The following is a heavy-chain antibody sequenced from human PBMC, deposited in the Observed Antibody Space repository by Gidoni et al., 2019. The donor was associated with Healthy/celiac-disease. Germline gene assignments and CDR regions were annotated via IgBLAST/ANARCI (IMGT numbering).Heavy chain of an antibody. Sequence: QVQLVESGGGVVQPGRPLRLSCAASGFTFSSYGMHWVRQAPGKGLEWVAVISYDGSNKYYADSVKGRFTISRDNSKNTLYLQMNSLRAEDTAVYYCAKDALSGSAGTWFDPWGQGTLVTVSS. D-gene: IGHD1-26*01. J-gene: IGHJ5*02. CDR1: GFTFSSYG. CDR3: AKDALSGSAGTWFDP. V-gene: IGHV3-30*18. CDR2: ISYDGSNK.